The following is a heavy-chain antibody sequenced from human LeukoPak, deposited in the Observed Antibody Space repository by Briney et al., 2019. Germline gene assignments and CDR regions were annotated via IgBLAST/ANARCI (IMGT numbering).Heavy chain of an antibody. J-gene: IGHJ4*02. Sequence: PGGSLRLSCVASGFSFRSFVMHWVRQAPGKGLDWVARIRYDGSVKYYADSVKGRFTISRDNPKNTLFLQMNSLRPEDTAVYYCAKDRTAAGDYEDYWGQGTLVTVSS. CDR2: IRYDGSVK. V-gene: IGHV3-30*02. CDR3: AKDRTAAGDYEDY. CDR1: GFSFRSFV. D-gene: IGHD6-13*01.